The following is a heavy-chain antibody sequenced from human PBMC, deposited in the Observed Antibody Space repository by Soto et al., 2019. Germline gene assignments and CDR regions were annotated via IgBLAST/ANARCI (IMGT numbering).Heavy chain of an antibody. Sequence: ASVKVSCKASGYTFTGYYMHWVRQAPGQGLEWMGWINPNSGGTNYAQKFQGWVTMTRDTSISTAYMELSRLRSDDTAVYYCASGMLSSGWYRYGMDVWGQGTTVTVSS. D-gene: IGHD6-19*01. J-gene: IGHJ6*02. CDR2: INPNSGGT. CDR3: ASGMLSSGWYRYGMDV. CDR1: GYTFTGYY. V-gene: IGHV1-2*04.